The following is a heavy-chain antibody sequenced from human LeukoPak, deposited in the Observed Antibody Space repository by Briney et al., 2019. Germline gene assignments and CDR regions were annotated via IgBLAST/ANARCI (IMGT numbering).Heavy chain of an antibody. Sequence: GGSLRLSCEASGFTFTDCYMSWVRQAPGKGLEWVATIKYDGTVVNVVDSVKGRFTISRDNAKHSLFLQMNSLKTEDTAVYYCTSASSGTGDWYFDLWGRGTLVTVSS. CDR2: IKYDGTVV. CDR1: GFTFTDCY. J-gene: IGHJ2*01. V-gene: IGHV3-7*03. CDR3: TSASSGTGDWYFDL. D-gene: IGHD1-14*01.